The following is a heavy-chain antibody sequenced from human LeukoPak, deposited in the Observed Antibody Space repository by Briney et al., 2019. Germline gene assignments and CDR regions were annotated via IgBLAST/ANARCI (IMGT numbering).Heavy chain of an antibody. Sequence: GGSLRLSCAVSGFTFSSYAMSWVRQAPGKGLEWVSGISSSGGSKYYADSVKGRFTISRDNSKNTLYLQMNTLRVEDTAVYYCANKGVPIGSGWYAYWGQGTLVTVSS. CDR1: GFTFSSYA. CDR2: ISSSGGSK. D-gene: IGHD6-19*01. V-gene: IGHV3-23*01. J-gene: IGHJ4*02. CDR3: ANKGVPIGSGWYAY.